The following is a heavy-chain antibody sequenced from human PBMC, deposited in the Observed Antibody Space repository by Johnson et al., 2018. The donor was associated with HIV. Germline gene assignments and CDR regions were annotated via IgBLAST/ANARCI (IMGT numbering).Heavy chain of an antibody. Sequence: VVQPGGSLRLSCAASGFTFDDYTMHWVRQAPGKGLEWVSLISWDGGSTYYADSVKGRFTISRDNSKNSLYLQMNSLRTEDTALYYCAKDMGRYSGSYGNYDAFDIWGQGTMVTVSS. CDR2: ISWDGGST. J-gene: IGHJ3*02. V-gene: IGHV3-43*01. CDR1: GFTFDDYT. CDR3: AKDMGRYSGSYGNYDAFDI. D-gene: IGHD1-26*01.